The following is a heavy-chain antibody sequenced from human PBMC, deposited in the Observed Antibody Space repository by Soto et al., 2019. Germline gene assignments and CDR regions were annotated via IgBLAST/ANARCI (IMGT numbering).Heavy chain of an antibody. CDR2: IYYSGST. J-gene: IGHJ6*02. Sequence: QVQLQESGPGLVKASQTLSLTCTVSGDSISSSYNYWSWVRQHPGKGLEWIGYIYYSGSTYYNPSLKGRLTISVDTSKSQVSLNLSSVTAADTAVYYCARVGGCGRSSCYAVDYGMDVWGQGTTVTVSS. D-gene: IGHD2-2*01. CDR1: GDSISSSYNY. V-gene: IGHV4-31*03. CDR3: ARVGGCGRSSCYAVDYGMDV.